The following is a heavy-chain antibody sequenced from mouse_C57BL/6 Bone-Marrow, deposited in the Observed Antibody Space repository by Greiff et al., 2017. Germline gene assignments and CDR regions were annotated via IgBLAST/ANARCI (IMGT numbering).Heavy chain of an antibody. CDR1: GFTFSSYG. D-gene: IGHD1-1*01. J-gene: IGHJ4*01. CDR2: ISSGGSYT. Sequence: EVHLVESGGDLVKPGGSLKLSCAASGFTFSSYGMSWVRQTPDKRLEWVATISSGGSYTYYPDSVQGRFTISRDNAKNTLYLQMSSLKSEDTAMYYCARRGFDYYGSSPYAMDYWGQGTSGTVSS. CDR3: ARRGFDYYGSSPYAMDY. V-gene: IGHV5-6*01.